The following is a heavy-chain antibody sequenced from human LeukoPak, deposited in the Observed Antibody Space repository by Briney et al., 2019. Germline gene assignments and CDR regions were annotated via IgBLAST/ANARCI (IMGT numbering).Heavy chain of an antibody. CDR2: IYYSGST. Sequence: PSETLSLTCTVSGGSISSYYWSWIRQPPGKGLEWIGYIYYSGSTNYNPSLKSRVTISVDTSKNQFSLKLSSVTAADTAVYYCARVREQQDYNWFDPWGQGTLVTVSS. V-gene: IGHV4-59*01. D-gene: IGHD6-13*01. CDR3: ARVREQQDYNWFDP. CDR1: GGSISSYY. J-gene: IGHJ5*02.